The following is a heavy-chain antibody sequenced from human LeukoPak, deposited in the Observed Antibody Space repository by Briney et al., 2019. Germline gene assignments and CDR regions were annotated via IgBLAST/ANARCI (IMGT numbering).Heavy chain of an antibody. CDR3: ARELIWLKLHAFDI. CDR2: INYSGST. D-gene: IGHD3-9*01. Sequence: SETLSLTCTVSGGSTSSFNWSWIRQTPGKGLEYIGYINYSGSTNYNPSLKSRVTISVDTSKNQFSLKLSSVTAADTAVYYCARELIWLKLHAFDIWGQGTMVTVSS. CDR1: GGSTSSFN. J-gene: IGHJ3*02. V-gene: IGHV4-59*01.